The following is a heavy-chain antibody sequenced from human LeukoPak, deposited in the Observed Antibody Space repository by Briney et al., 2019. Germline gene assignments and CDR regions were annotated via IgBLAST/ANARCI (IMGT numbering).Heavy chain of an antibody. CDR2: ISTGSTTI. Sequence: QTGGSLRLSCAASGFTFSNYNFYWVRHAPGKGLEGVSYISTGSTTIYYADSVKGRFAISRDDAKNSLYLQMNSLRDEDTALYYCSRRLDSWGQGTLVTVSS. V-gene: IGHV3-48*02. CDR1: GFTFSNYN. CDR3: SRRLDS. J-gene: IGHJ4*02.